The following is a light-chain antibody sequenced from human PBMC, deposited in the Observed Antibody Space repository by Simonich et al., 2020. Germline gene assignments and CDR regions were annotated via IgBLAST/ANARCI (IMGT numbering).Light chain of an antibody. CDR3: QSYDSSNRV. Sequence: NFMLTQPHSVSESPGKTVTISCTRCSGSIASNYVQWYQQRPGSAPTTVLYEDNQRPSGVPDRFSGSIDSSSNSASLTISGLKTEDEADYYCQSYDSSNRVFGGGTKLTVL. V-gene: IGLV6-57*03. CDR1: SGSIASNY. J-gene: IGLJ3*02. CDR2: EDN.